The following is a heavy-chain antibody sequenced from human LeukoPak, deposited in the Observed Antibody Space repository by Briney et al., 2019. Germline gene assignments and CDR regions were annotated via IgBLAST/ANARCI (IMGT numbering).Heavy chain of an antibody. J-gene: IGHJ4*02. CDR2: VRYDGGNE. D-gene: IGHD4-11*01. Sequence: GGSLRLSCAASGFTFSIYGMHWVRQAPGKGLEWVAFVRYDGGNEYYEASVKGRFTISRDNSKNTLYLQMNSLRAEDTAVYYCASRRYSNPYGLQKSDYYSDYWGQGTLVTVSS. V-gene: IGHV3-30*02. CDR3: ASRRYSNPYGLQKSDYYSDY. CDR1: GFTFSIYG.